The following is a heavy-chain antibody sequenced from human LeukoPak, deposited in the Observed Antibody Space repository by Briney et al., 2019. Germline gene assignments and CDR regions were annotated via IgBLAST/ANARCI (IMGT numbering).Heavy chain of an antibody. CDR1: GYTLTELS. J-gene: IGHJ4*02. V-gene: IGHV1-24*01. CDR3: ATDKTVDTAMVDGDNYFDY. CDR2: FDPEDGET. D-gene: IGHD5-18*01. Sequence: ASVKVSCKVSGYTLTELSMHWVRQAPGKGLEWMGGFDPEDGETIYAQKFQGRVTMTEDTSTDTAYMELSSLRSEDTAVYYCATDKTVDTAMVDGDNYFDYWGQGTLVTVSS.